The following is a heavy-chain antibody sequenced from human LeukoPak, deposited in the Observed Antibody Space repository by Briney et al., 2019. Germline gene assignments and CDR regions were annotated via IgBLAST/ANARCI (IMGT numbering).Heavy chain of an antibody. CDR3: AREAVEMATIPRGGWFDP. J-gene: IGHJ5*02. Sequence: ASVKVSCKASGYTFTGYYMHWVRQAPGQGLEWMGWINPNSGGTNYAQKFQGRVTMTTDTSTSTAYMELRSLRSDDTAVYYCAREAVEMATIPRGGWFDPWGQGTLVTVSS. D-gene: IGHD5-24*01. CDR1: GYTFTGYY. CDR2: INPNSGGT. V-gene: IGHV1-2*02.